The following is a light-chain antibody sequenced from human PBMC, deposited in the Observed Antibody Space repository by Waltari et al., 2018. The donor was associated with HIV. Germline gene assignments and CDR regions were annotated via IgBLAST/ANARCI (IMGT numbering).Light chain of an antibody. V-gene: IGLV1-40*01. CDR1: SSNIGAGYD. Sequence: QSVLTQPPSVSGAPGQRVTISCTGSSSNIGAGYDVHWYQQLPGTAPKLLIYDNTHRPSGVPDRFSGSKSGTSASLAITGLQAEDEADYYCQSYDSSLSGWVFGGGTKLTVL. CDR3: QSYDSSLSGWV. J-gene: IGLJ3*02. CDR2: DNT.